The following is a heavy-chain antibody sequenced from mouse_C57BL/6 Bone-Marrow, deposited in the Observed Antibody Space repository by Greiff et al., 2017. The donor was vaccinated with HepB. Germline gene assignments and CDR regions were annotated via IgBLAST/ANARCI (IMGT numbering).Heavy chain of an antibody. CDR3: ARSQATSRVAY. CDR1: GYTFTSYW. V-gene: IGHV1-69*01. D-gene: IGHD3-2*02. CDR2: IDPSDSYT. Sequence: QVQLQQPGAELVMPGASVKLSCKASGYTFTSYWMHWVKQRTGQGLEWIGEIDPSDSYTNYNQKFKGKSTLTVDKSSSTAYMQLSSLTAEDSAVYYCARSQATSRVAYWGQGTRVTVSA. J-gene: IGHJ3*01.